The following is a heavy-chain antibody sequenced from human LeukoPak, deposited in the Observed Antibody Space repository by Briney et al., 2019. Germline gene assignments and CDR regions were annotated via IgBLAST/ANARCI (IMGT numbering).Heavy chain of an antibody. CDR1: GFTFSSYA. D-gene: IGHD3-22*01. CDR3: ARDLDDSSGYYFFSGGGVDY. V-gene: IGHV3-66*02. J-gene: IGHJ4*02. Sequence: PGGSLRLSCAASGFTFSSYAMSWVRRAPGKGLEWVSVIYSGGSTYYADSVKGRFTISRDNSKNTLYLQMNSLRAEDTAVYYCARDLDDSSGYYFFSGGGVDYWGQGTLVTVSS. CDR2: IYSGGST.